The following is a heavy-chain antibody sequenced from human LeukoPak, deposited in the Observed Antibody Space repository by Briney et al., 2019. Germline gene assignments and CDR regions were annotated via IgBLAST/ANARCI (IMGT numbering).Heavy chain of an antibody. V-gene: IGHV4-59*01. CDR1: GGSISSYY. CDR3: ARERGDSSGYYHYYYYMDV. CDR2: IYYSGST. J-gene: IGHJ6*03. D-gene: IGHD3-22*01. Sequence: SVTLSLTCTVSGGSISSYYWSWIRQPPGKGLEWIGYIYYSGSTNYNPSLKSRVTISVDTSKSQFSLKLSSVTAADTAVYYCARERGDSSGYYHYYYYMDVWGKGTTVTVSS.